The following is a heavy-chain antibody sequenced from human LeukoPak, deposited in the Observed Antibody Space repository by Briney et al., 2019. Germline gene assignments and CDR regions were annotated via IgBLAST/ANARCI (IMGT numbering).Heavy chain of an antibody. CDR2: IKWNGGRI. D-gene: IGHD1-26*01. CDR3: ARAPGHQVGATTWYFDY. V-gene: IGHV3-20*04. J-gene: IGHJ4*02. CDR1: GFTFDDYG. Sequence: GGSLRLSCAASGFTFDDYGMNWVRQAPGKGLEWVSGIKWNGGRIGYADSVKGRFTISRDNAKNSPYLQMNSLRAEDTALYYCARAPGHQVGATTWYFDYWGQGTLVTVSS.